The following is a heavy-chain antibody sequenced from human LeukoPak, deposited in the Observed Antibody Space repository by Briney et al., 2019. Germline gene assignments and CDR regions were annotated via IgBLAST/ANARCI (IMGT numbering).Heavy chain of an antibody. CDR2: FSVSGNT. V-gene: IGHV3-23*01. J-gene: IGHJ4*02. Sequence: GGPLSSSGAAPGFTFRSFAMSWAGQAPGKGWEWVSAFSVSGNTYHADSVKGRFTISRDSSKNTLYLQMNSLRAGDAAVYYCAKAPVTTCSGAYCYPFDYWSQGTLVTVSS. CDR3: AKAPVTTCSGAYCYPFDY. CDR1: GFTFRSFA. D-gene: IGHD2-15*01.